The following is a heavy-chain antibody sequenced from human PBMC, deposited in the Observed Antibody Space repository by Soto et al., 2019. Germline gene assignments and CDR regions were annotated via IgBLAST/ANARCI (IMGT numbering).Heavy chain of an antibody. D-gene: IGHD3-10*01. CDR2: IYHSGST. V-gene: IGHV4-30-2*01. CDR1: GGSISSGGYS. J-gene: IGHJ5*02. CDR3: ARERGVLLWFGEPWFDP. Sequence: PSETLSLTCAVSGGSISSGGYSWSRIRQPPGKGLEWIGYIYHSGSTNYNPSLKSRVTISVDTSKNQFSLKLSSVTAADTAVYYCARERGVLLWFGEPWFDPWGQGTLVTVSS.